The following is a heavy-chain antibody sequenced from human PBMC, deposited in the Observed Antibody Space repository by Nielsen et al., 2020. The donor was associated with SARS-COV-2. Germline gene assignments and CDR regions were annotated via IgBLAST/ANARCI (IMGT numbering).Heavy chain of an antibody. CDR1: GFTFSSYD. CDR2: IGTAGDT. J-gene: IGHJ6*02. CDR3: ARDQATGYYYYYYGMDV. D-gene: IGHD5-12*01. V-gene: IGHV3-13*01. Sequence: GESLKISCAASGFTFSSYDMHWVRQATGKGLEWVSAIGTAGDTYYPGSVKGRFTISRENAKNSLYLQMNSLRAGDTAVYYCARDQATGYYYYYYGMDVWGQGTTVTVSS.